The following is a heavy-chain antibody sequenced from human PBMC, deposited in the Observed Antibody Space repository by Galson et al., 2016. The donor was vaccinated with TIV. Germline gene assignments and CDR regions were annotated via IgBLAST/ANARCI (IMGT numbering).Heavy chain of an antibody. V-gene: IGHV3-43*01. Sequence: SLRLSCAASGFILDNYVMHWVRQAPGKGLECVSLISWDGRRPYYADSVKGRFTISRDNSRNSLFLQMDSLRTEDTALYYCATLTGGEGHFDYWGQGTPVTVFS. CDR1: GFILDNYV. D-gene: IGHD7-27*01. CDR3: ATLTGGEGHFDY. J-gene: IGHJ4*02. CDR2: ISWDGRRP.